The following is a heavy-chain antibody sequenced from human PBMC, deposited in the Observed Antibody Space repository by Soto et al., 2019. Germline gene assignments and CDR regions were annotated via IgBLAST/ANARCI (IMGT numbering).Heavy chain of an antibody. Sequence: SETLSLTCAVYGGSFSGYYWSWIRQPPGKGPEWIGEINHSGSTNYNPSLKSRVTISVDTSKNQFSLKLSSVTAADTAVYYCARSSSWQGFDYWGQGTLVTVSS. CDR1: GGSFSGYY. V-gene: IGHV4-34*01. D-gene: IGHD6-13*01. CDR3: ARSSSWQGFDY. CDR2: INHSGST. J-gene: IGHJ4*02.